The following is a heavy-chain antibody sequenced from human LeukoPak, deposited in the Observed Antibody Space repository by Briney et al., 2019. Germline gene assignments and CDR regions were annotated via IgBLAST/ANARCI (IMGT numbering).Heavy chain of an antibody. CDR3: GRPGGGSGWDGY. D-gene: IGHD6-19*01. CDR1: GFNFSGSA. Sequence: GGSLKLSCAASGFNFSGSAMHWVRQASGKGLEWVGRIRSKANNYATTYGASVKGRFTISRDDSKNTAYLQMNSLKIEDTAMYDCGRPGGGSGWDGYWGQGTLVTVSS. V-gene: IGHV3-73*01. CDR2: IRSKANNYAT. J-gene: IGHJ4*02.